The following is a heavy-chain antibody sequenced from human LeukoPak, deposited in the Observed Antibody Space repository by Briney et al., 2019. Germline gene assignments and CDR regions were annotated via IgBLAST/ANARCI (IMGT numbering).Heavy chain of an antibody. CDR2: IYYSGST. Sequence: SETLSLTCTVSGCSISSYYWSWIRQPPGRGLEWIGYIYYSGSTIYNPSRKSRVNISVDTSKNQFSLKLSSVNAAGTAVYYCARGGNSYGIYYFDYWGQGTLVSVSS. CDR3: ARGGNSYGIYYFDY. CDR1: GCSISSYY. J-gene: IGHJ4*02. V-gene: IGHV4-59*12. D-gene: IGHD5-18*01.